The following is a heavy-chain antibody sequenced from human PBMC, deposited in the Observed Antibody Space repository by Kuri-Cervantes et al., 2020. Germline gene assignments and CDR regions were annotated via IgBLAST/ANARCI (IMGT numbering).Heavy chain of an antibody. Sequence: GESLKISCAASGFTFSSYSMNWVRQAPGKGLEWVSYISSSSSTIYYADSVKGRFTISRDNAKNSLYLQMNSLRAEDTAVYYCARGEVVTATAYWGQGTLVTVSS. CDR3: ARGEVVTATAY. J-gene: IGHJ4*02. V-gene: IGHV3-48*01. CDR2: ISSSSSTI. CDR1: GFTFSSYS. D-gene: IGHD2-21*02.